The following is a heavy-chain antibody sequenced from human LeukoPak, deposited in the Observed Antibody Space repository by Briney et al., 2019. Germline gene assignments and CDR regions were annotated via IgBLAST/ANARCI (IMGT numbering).Heavy chain of an antibody. D-gene: IGHD2-21*02. J-gene: IGHJ2*01. CDR1: GGSISSGDYY. Sequence: PSETLSLTCTVSGGSISSGDYYWSWIRQPPGKGREWIGYIYYSGSTYYNPSLKSQVTISVDTSKNQFSLKLSSVTAADTAVYYCARVVVTAIRTYWYFDLWGRGTLVTVSS. V-gene: IGHV4-30-4*01. CDR3: ARVVVTAIRTYWYFDL. CDR2: IYYSGST.